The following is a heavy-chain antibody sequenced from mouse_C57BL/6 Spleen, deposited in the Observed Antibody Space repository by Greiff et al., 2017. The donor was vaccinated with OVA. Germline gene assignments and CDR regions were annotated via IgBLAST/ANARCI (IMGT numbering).Heavy chain of an antibody. V-gene: IGHV1-50*01. Sequence: QVQLQQPGAELVKPGASVKLSCKASGYTFTSYWMQWVKQRPGQGLEWIGEIDPSDSYTNYNQKFKGKATLTVDTSSSTAYMQLSSLTSEDSAVYYCASVLRDDYDDYWGQGTTLTVSS. CDR3: ASVLRDDYDDY. J-gene: IGHJ2*01. D-gene: IGHD2-4*01. CDR1: GYTFTSYW. CDR2: IDPSDSYT.